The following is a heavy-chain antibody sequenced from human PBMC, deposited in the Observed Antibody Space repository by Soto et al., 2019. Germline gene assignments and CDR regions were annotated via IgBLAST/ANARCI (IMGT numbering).Heavy chain of an antibody. CDR1: GFTFSSYA. D-gene: IGHD6-13*01. V-gene: IGHV3-23*01. CDR3: AKAFHSSPNYYFDY. J-gene: IGHJ4*02. CDR2: ISGSGGST. Sequence: EMQLLESGGGLVQPGGSLRLSCAASGFTFSSYAMGWVRQAPGKGLEWVSGISGSGGSTYYADSVKGRFTISRDNSWNTLYLQMNSLRAEDTAVYYCAKAFHSSPNYYFDYWGQGTLVTVSS.